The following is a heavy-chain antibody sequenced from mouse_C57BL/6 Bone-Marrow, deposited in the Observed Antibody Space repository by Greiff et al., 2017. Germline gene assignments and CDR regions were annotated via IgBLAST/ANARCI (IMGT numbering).Heavy chain of an antibody. D-gene: IGHD1-1*01. Sequence: DVQLQESGAELVKPGASVKLSCTASGFNIKDYYMHWVKQRTEQGLEWIGRIDPEDGETKYAPKFQGKAPITADTSSNTAYLQLSSLTSEDTAVYYCALYGSSPAWFAYWGQGTLVTVSA. CDR1: GFNIKDYY. CDR3: ALYGSSPAWFAY. CDR2: IDPEDGET. V-gene: IGHV14-2*01. J-gene: IGHJ3*01.